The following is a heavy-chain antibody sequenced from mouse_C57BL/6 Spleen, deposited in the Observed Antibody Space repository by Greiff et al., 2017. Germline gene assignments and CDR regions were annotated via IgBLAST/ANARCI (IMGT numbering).Heavy chain of an antibody. CDR2: INPYNGGT. D-gene: IGHD1-1*01. V-gene: IGHV1-19*01. J-gene: IGHJ2*01. CDR1: GYTFTDYY. Sequence: VQLQQSGPVLVKPGASVKMSCKASGYTFTDYYMNWVKQSHGKSLEWIGVINPYNGGTSYNQKFKGKATLTVDKSSSTAYMELNSLTSEDSAGYYCAKEGMSSSDYWGQGTTLTVSS. CDR3: AKEGMSSSDY.